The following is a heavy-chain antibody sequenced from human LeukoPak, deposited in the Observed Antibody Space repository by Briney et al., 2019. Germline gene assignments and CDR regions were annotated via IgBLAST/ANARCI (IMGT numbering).Heavy chain of an antibody. D-gene: IGHD3-10*01. J-gene: IGHJ4*02. V-gene: IGHV3-74*01. CDR2: ITNDGSST. CDR3: ARGYMVADY. CDR1: GLTFSSHW. Sequence: GGSLRLSCAASGLTFSSHWMHWVRQAPGKGLVWVSRITNDGSSTTYADSVKGRFTISRDNSKNTLYLQMNSLRAEDTAVYYCARGYMVADYWGQGTLVTVSS.